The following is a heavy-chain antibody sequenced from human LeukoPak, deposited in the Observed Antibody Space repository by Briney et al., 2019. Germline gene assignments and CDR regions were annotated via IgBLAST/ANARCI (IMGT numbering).Heavy chain of an antibody. CDR1: GGSITAHY. V-gene: IGHV4-59*11. J-gene: IGHJ6*03. Sequence: SETLSLTCTVSGGSITAHYWSWIRQPPGKGLGYMGVVYSIGTTNYNPSLKSRVTISMDTSKNQFSLRLTSVTAADTAVYYCAKFGDYPVHVSYSYYYLDVWGKGTTVTVYS. CDR3: AKFGDYPVHVSYSYYYLDV. CDR2: VYSIGTT. D-gene: IGHD3-16*01.